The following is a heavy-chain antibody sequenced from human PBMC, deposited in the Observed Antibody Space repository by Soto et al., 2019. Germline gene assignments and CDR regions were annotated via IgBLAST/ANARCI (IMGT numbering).Heavy chain of an antibody. V-gene: IGHV3-66*01. Sequence: EVQLVESGGGLVQPGGSLRLSCAASGFTVSSNYMSWVRQAPGKGLEWVSVIYSGGSTYYADSVKGRFTISRDNSKNTLYLQMNSLRAEDTAVYYCVRDRRGYCSGGSCRKGAYYYMDVWGKGTTVTVSS. D-gene: IGHD2-15*01. CDR2: IYSGGST. J-gene: IGHJ6*03. CDR3: VRDRRGYCSGGSCRKGAYYYMDV. CDR1: GFTVSSNY.